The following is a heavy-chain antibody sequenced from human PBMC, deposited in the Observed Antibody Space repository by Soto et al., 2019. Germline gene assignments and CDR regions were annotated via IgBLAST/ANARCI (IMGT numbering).Heavy chain of an antibody. V-gene: IGHV4-31*03. Sequence: QVQLQESGPGLVEPSQTLSLICTVSGASIITDGYYWTWIRQHPGKGLEWLGYIHYSGGATYSPSYNPSLQSRIAISGDISKSLFSLKLTSVTAADTAVYYCARVPTDYQDSIGYQPCHPWGQGTLVTVSS. D-gene: IGHD3-22*01. CDR1: GASIITDGYY. J-gene: IGHJ5*02. CDR2: IHYSGGATYSP. CDR3: ARVPTDYQDSIGYQPCHP.